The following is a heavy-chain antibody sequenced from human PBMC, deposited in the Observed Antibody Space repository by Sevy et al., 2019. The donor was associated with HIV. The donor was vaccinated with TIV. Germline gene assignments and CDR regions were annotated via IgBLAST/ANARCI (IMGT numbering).Heavy chain of an antibody. CDR1: GYTFTGYY. J-gene: IGHJ4*02. CDR2: INPNSGGT. V-gene: IGHV1-2*06. Sequence: ASVKVSCKASGYTFTGYYIHWVRQAPGQGLEWMGRINPNSGGTNYAQKFQGRVTMTRDTSISTAYMELSRLRSDDTAVYYCARDGDFTYYYDSSGTTFDYWGQGTLVTVSS. CDR3: ARDGDFTYYYDSSGTTFDY. D-gene: IGHD3-22*01.